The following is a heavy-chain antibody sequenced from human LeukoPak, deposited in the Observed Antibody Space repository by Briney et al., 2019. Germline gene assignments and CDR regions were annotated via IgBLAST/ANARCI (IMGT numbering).Heavy chain of an antibody. J-gene: IGHJ3*02. CDR3: ARTCPEAYCGSDSPPRNAFDI. D-gene: IGHD2-21*02. Sequence: SATLSLTCTVSGGSISSYYWSWIRQPPGKGLEWIGYLYYSGSTNYNPSLKSRVAISVDTSKNQFSLKLTSVTAADTAVYYCARTCPEAYCGSDSPPRNAFDIWGQGTMVTVSS. V-gene: IGHV4-59*01. CDR1: GGSISSYY. CDR2: LYYSGST.